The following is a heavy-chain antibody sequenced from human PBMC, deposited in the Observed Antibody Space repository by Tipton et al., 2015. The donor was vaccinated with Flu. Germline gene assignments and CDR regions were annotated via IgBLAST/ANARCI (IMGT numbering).Heavy chain of an antibody. V-gene: IGHV3-23*01. CDR2: ITGGGNST. J-gene: IGHJ4*02. Sequence: GSLRLSCVTSGFTFGSYGMHWVRQAPGEGLEWVSLITGGGNSTYYADSVKGRFTISRDNSKNTLYLQMNTLRPEDTAVYYCAKREGYGTIDYWGQGALVTVS. CDR1: GFTFGSYG. CDR3: AKREGYGTIDY. D-gene: IGHD5-18*01.